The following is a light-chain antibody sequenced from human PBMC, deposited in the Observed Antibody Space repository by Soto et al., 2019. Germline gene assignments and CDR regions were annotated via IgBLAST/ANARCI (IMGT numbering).Light chain of an antibody. CDR3: AAWDDSLSGRV. Sequence: QSVLTQPPSASGTPGQRVTISCSGSTSNIGSNYVYWYQQLPGTAPKLLIYMNNHRPSGVPDRFSGSKSGTSASLAISGLRSEDEADYYCAAWDDSLSGRVFGGGTKVTVL. CDR2: MNN. J-gene: IGLJ2*01. V-gene: IGLV1-47*01. CDR1: TSNIGSNY.